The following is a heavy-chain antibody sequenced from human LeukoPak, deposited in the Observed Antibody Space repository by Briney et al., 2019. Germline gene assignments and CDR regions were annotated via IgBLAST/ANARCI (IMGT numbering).Heavy chain of an antibody. CDR2: MNPNSGNT. CDR1: GYTFTSYD. Sequence: EASVRVSCKASGYTFTSYDINWVRQATGQGLEWMGWMNPNSGNTGYAQKFQGRVTMTRNTSISTAYMELSSLRSEDTAVYYCARGPVRYFDWLLYEGWFDPWGQGTLVTVSS. D-gene: IGHD3-9*01. J-gene: IGHJ5*02. CDR3: ARGPVRYFDWLLYEGWFDP. V-gene: IGHV1-8*01.